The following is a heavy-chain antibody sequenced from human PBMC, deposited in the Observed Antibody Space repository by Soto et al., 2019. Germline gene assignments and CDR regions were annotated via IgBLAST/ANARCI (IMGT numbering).Heavy chain of an antibody. CDR3: ARGWNDFPH. CDR1: GGTFSSYA. V-gene: IGHV1-69*01. D-gene: IGHD1-1*01. CDR2: IIPVFGTA. Sequence: QVQLVQSGAEVKKPGSSVKVSCKASGGTFSSYAISWVRQAPGQGLECMGGIIPVFGTANYALKFQGRVTINADESTSTVYMELSSLKSEATAGNYGARGWNDFPHWGQGTLVTVSS. J-gene: IGHJ1*01.